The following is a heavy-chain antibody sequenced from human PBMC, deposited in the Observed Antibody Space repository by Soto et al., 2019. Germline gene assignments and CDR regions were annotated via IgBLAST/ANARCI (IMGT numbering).Heavy chain of an antibody. CDR3: ARKVRPNYDILTGYYYYYMDV. CDR1: GYTFTSYG. V-gene: IGHV1-18*01. Sequence: ASVKVSCKASGYTFTSYGISWVRQAPGQGLEWMGRISAYNGNTNYAQKLQGRVTMTTDTSTNTAYMELRSLRSDDTAVYYCARKVRPNYDILTGYYYYYMDVWGKGTTVTVSS. J-gene: IGHJ6*03. CDR2: ISAYNGNT. D-gene: IGHD3-9*01.